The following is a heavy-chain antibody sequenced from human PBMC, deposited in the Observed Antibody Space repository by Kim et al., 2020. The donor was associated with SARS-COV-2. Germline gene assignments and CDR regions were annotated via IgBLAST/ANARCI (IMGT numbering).Heavy chain of an antibody. CDR1: GFTFSSYW. J-gene: IGHJ6*02. CDR3: ARDTYSSSWYYYYYGMDV. CDR2: INSDGSST. D-gene: IGHD6-13*01. V-gene: IGHV3-74*01. Sequence: GGSLRLSCAASGFTFSSYWMHWVRQAPGKGLVWVSRINSDGSSTSYADSVKGRFTISRDNAKNTLYLQMNSLRAEDTAVYYCARDTYSSSWYYYYYGMDVWGQGTTGTVAS.